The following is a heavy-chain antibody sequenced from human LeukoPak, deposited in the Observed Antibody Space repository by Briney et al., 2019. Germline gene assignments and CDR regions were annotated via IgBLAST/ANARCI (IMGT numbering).Heavy chain of an antibody. CDR3: ARAPDDFWSGYQADV. CDR2: ISSSSSYI. Sequence: NPGGSLRLSCAASGFTFSDHYMDWVRQAPGKGLEWVSSISSSSSYIYYADSVKGRFTISRDNAKNSLYLQMNSLRAEDTAVYYCARAPDDFWSGYQADVWGQGTTVTVSS. D-gene: IGHD3-3*01. V-gene: IGHV3-21*01. CDR1: GFTFSDHY. J-gene: IGHJ6*02.